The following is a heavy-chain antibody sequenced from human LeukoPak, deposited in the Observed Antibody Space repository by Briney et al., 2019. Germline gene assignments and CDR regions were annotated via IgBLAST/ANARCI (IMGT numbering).Heavy chain of an antibody. J-gene: IGHJ4*02. D-gene: IGHD3-22*01. CDR3: AGEKKYYYDSSGYYPTFWY. CDR2: IYYSGST. Sequence: SETLSLTCTVSGGSISNYYWAWIRQPPGKGLEWIGYIYYSGSTNYNPSLKSRVTISVDTSKNQFSLKLSSVTAADTAVYYCAGEKKYYYDSSGYYPTFWYWGQGTLVTVSS. V-gene: IGHV4-59*08. CDR1: GGSISNYY.